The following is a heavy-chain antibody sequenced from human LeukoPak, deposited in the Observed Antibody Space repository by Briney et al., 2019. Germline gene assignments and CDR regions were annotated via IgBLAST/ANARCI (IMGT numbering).Heavy chain of an antibody. D-gene: IGHD2-2*02. J-gene: IGHJ6*03. Sequence: ASVKVSCKASGYTFTRYYMHSVRQAPGQGLEWMGIINPSGGSTSYAQKFQGRVTMTRDMSTSTVYMELSSLRSEDTAVYYCARVAAEVVGVPGPIGFGWLRRDYYYMDVWGKGTTVTVSS. V-gene: IGHV1-46*01. CDR2: INPSGGST. CDR3: ARVAAEVVGVPGPIGFGWLRRDYYYMDV. CDR1: GYTFTRYY.